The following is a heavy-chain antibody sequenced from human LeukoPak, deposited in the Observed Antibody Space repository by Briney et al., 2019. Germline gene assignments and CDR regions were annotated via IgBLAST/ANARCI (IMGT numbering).Heavy chain of an antibody. J-gene: IGHJ6*03. V-gene: IGHV1-46*01. D-gene: IGHD5-24*01. CDR3: ARDGAEMAHQYYYYMDV. Sequence: ASVKVSCTASGYTFTSYYMHWVRQAPGQGLEWMGIINPSGGSTSYAQKFQGRVTMTRDTSTSTVYMELSSLRSEDTAVYYCARDGAEMAHQYYYYMDVWGKGTTVTISS. CDR1: GYTFTSYY. CDR2: INPSGGST.